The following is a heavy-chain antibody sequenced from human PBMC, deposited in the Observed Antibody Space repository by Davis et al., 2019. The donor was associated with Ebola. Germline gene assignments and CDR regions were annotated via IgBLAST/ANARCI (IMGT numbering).Heavy chain of an antibody. CDR1: GFTFDDYT. J-gene: IGHJ6*02. Sequence: SLKISCAASGFTFDDYTMHWVRQAPGKGLEWVSGISWNSGSIGYADSVKGRFTISRDNAKNSLYLQMNSLRAEDTALYYCAKDGASYYYYYGMDVWGQGTTVTVSS. CDR2: ISWNSGSI. CDR3: AKDGASYYYYYGMDV. V-gene: IGHV3-9*01.